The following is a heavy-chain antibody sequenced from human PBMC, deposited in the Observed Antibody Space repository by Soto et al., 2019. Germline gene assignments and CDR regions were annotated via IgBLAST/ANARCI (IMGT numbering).Heavy chain of an antibody. CDR3: ARLRWETENNWFDP. CDR2: IYHSGST. D-gene: IGHD1-26*01. V-gene: IGHV4-30-4*01. J-gene: IGHJ5*02. Sequence: QVQLQESGPGLVRPSQTLSLTCTVSGDSINSVDHYWSWIRQPPGKGLEWMGYIYHSGSTHYNPSLNSRLTISIDTSTNRSSLNLTSVTAADTAVYFCARLRWETENNWFDPWGQGALVTVSS. CDR1: GDSINSVDHY.